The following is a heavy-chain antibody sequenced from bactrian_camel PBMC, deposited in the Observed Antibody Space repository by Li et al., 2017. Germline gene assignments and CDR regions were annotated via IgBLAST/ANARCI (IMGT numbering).Heavy chain of an antibody. V-gene: IGHV3S31*01. Sequence: VQLVESGGSFMQPGGSLRLSCVASAYTYSSICVGWVRQAPGKGREEVSCITSTGDREFYTDSVKGRFTISKDNAKNMLYLQMNVLKPDDTAMYFCGACPRSSPLQCNPDEYAAFGYLGRGTQVTVSS. CDR2: ITSTGDRE. J-gene: IGHJ6*01. CDR1: AYTYSSIC. CDR3: GACPRSSPLQCNPDEYAAFGY.